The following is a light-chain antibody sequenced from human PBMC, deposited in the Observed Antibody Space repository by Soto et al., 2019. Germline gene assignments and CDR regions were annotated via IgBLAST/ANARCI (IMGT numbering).Light chain of an antibody. V-gene: IGKV1-39*01. J-gene: IGKJ1*01. CDR1: QSIGKY. CDR3: HQTYGTTRT. CDR2: AAS. Sequence: DIQMTQSPSSLSASVGDRVTITCRASQSIGKYLNWYQQKPGEALNLLIYAASILQSGVSSRFSGSSSGTDFTLTITSLQPEDFATYYCHQTYGTTRTFGQGTKVEIK.